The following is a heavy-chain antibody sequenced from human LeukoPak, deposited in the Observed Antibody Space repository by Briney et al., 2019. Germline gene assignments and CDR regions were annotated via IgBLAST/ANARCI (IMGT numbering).Heavy chain of an antibody. Sequence: PGGSLRLSCAASGFTFSSYAMSWVRQAPGKGLEWVSSISSSSSYIYYADSVKGRFTISRDNAKNSLYLQMNSLRAEDTAVYYCARKGYDFWSGYFGSPAEYFRHWGQGTLVTVSS. CDR1: GFTFSSYA. CDR3: ARKGYDFWSGYFGSPAEYFRH. J-gene: IGHJ1*01. CDR2: ISSSSSYI. D-gene: IGHD3-3*01. V-gene: IGHV3-21*01.